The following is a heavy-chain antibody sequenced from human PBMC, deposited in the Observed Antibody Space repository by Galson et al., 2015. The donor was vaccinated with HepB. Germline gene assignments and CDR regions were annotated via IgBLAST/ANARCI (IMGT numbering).Heavy chain of an antibody. CDR1: TFIFSTYS. J-gene: IGHJ3*02. CDR3: ARSRAFDI. CDR2: ISSSSTTI. Sequence: SLRLSCAASTFIFSTYSMNWVRQAPGKGLEWVSYISSSSTTIYYADSVKGRVTISRDNAKNSLYLQMNSLRAEDTAVYYCARSRAFDIWGQGTMVTVSS. V-gene: IGHV3-48*04.